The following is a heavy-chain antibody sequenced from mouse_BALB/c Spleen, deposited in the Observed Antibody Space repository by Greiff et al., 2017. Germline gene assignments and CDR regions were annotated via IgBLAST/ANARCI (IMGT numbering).Heavy chain of an antibody. V-gene: IGHV1S22*01. CDR2: IYPGSGST. CDR3: TRSTTVAYFDD. CDR1: GYTFTSYW. Sequence: LQQPGSELVRPGASVKLSCKASGYTFTSYWMHWVKQRHGQGLEWIGNIYPGSGSTNYDEKFKSKGTLTVDTSSSTAYMHLSSLTSEDSAVYYCTRSTTVAYFDDWGQGTTLTVSS. D-gene: IGHD1-1*01. J-gene: IGHJ2*01.